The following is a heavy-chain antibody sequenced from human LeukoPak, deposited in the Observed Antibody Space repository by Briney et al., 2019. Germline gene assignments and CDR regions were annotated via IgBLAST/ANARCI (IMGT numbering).Heavy chain of an antibody. Sequence: GGSLRLSCAASGFTFSSYSMNWVRQAPGKGLEWVSAISGSGGSTYYADSVKGRFTISRDNSKNTLYLQMNSLRAEDTAVYYCAKNGYDILTGYYMGSYYFDYWGQGTLVTVSS. CDR3: AKNGYDILTGYYMGSYYFDY. CDR2: ISGSGGST. V-gene: IGHV3-23*01. J-gene: IGHJ4*02. CDR1: GFTFSSYS. D-gene: IGHD3-9*01.